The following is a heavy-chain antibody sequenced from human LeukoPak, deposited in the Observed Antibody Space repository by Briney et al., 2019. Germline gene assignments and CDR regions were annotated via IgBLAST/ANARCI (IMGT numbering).Heavy chain of an antibody. D-gene: IGHD1-26*01. CDR2: INSDGTNT. V-gene: IGHV3-74*01. CDR1: EFTFSTYC. Sequence: PGGSLRLSCAASEFTFSTYCMHWVRKAPGKGLVWVSRINSDGTNTDYADSVKGRFTISRDNAKNTLYMQMNSLRVDDTAVYYCVREASGVSSSAFDVWGQGTMVTVSS. CDR3: VREASGVSSSAFDV. J-gene: IGHJ3*01.